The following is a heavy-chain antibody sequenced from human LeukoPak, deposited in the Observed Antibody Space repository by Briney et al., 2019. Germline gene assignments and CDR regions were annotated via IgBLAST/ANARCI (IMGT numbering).Heavy chain of an antibody. J-gene: IGHJ4*02. Sequence: GESLKISCQGSGYIFTSYWIGWVRQMPGKGLEWMGIIYPGDSDTRYSPSFQGQVTISADKSISTAYLQWSSLKASDTAMYYCARHPYGSGSFLYYFDYWGQGTLVTVSS. V-gene: IGHV5-51*01. D-gene: IGHD3-10*01. CDR1: GYIFTSYW. CDR2: IYPGDSDT. CDR3: ARHPYGSGSFLYYFDY.